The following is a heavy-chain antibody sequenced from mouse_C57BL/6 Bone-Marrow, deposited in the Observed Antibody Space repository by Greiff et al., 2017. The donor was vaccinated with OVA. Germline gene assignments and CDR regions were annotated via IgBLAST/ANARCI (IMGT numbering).Heavy chain of an antibody. CDR2: IDPSDSYT. CDR1: GYTFTSYW. V-gene: IGHV1-50*01. Sequence: QVQLQQPGAELVKPGASVKLSCKASGYTFTSYWMQWVKQRPGQGLEWIGEIDPSDSYTNYNQKFKGKATLTVDTSSSTAYMQLSSLTSEDSAVYYCAREDSSGYLYYYAMDDWGQGTSVTVSS. CDR3: AREDSSGYLYYYAMDD. J-gene: IGHJ4*01. D-gene: IGHD3-2*02.